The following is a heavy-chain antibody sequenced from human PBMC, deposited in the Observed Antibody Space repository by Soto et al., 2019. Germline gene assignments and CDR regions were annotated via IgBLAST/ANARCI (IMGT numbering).Heavy chain of an antibody. CDR2: IYYSGST. J-gene: IGHJ4*02. CDR1: GGSISSYY. V-gene: IGHV4-59*01. Sequence: SETLSLTCTVSGGSISSYYWSWIRQPPGKGLEWIGYIYYSGSTNYNPSLKSRVTISVDTSKNQFSLKLSSVTAADTAVYYCARESFYDSGGFHGFDYWGQGTPVTVPS. D-gene: IGHD3-22*01. CDR3: ARESFYDSGGFHGFDY.